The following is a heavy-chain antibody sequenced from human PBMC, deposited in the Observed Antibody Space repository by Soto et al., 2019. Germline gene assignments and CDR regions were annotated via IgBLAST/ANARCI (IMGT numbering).Heavy chain of an antibody. CDR2: INQDGSDK. V-gene: IGHV3-7*05. CDR3: ARGHYGMED. Sequence: GGSLRLSCAVSGLTLSRDGMSWVRQAPGKGLEWVANINQDGSDKNYLDSVKGRFTVSRDNAKNSLYLQMNGLRVEDTAVYFCARGHYGMEDWGQGTTVTVSS. J-gene: IGHJ6*02. CDR1: GLTLSRDG.